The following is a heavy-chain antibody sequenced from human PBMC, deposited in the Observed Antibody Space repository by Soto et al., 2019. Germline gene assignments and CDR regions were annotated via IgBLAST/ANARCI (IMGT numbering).Heavy chain of an antibody. CDR2: MYNSGNT. V-gene: IGHV4-31*03. CDR1: GGSISSGGYY. D-gene: IGHD6-19*01. CDR3: VRLWRGRSGLSTFVY. J-gene: IGHJ4*02. Sequence: QVQLQESGPGLVKPSQTLSLTCTVSGGSISSGGYYWSWIRQHPGEGLEWIGYMYNSGNTYDNPSLKSRLSISVDPAKNQFSLMVISVTAADTDVYYCVRLWRGRSGLSTFVYWGQGTLVTVSS.